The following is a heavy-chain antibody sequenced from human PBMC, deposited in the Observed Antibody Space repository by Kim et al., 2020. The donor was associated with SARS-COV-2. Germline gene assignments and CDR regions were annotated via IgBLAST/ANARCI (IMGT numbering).Heavy chain of an antibody. D-gene: IGHD2-15*01. CDR3: TTAAYCSGGSCQDNLFDP. CDR2: IKSRADGATT. Sequence: GGSLRLSCAASGFNFNNAWMSWVRQAPGKGLEWVGRIKSRADGATTDYSALVRGRFYISRDDSKNTMYLQMNSLEIEDTAFYYCTTAAYCSGGSCQDNLFDPWGQGTLVTVSS. CDR1: GFNFNNAW. V-gene: IGHV3-15*01. J-gene: IGHJ5*02.